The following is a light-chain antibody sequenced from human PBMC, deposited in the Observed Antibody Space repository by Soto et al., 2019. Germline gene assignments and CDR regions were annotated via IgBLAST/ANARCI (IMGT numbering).Light chain of an antibody. Sequence: QSVLTQPASVSGSPGQSITISCTGTSSDIGDYNYVSWFQQHPDKAPKLMIYEVTNRPSGVSNRFSGSKSGNAASLTISGLQAEDEAYYLCFSFTTSPTHIFGTGNTVTV. CDR1: SSDIGDYNY. V-gene: IGLV2-14*01. J-gene: IGLJ1*01. CDR3: FSFTTSPTHI. CDR2: EVT.